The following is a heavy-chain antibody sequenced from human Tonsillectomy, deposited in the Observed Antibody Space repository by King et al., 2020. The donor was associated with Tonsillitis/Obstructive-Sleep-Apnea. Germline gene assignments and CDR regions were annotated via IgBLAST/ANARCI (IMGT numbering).Heavy chain of an antibody. CDR2: INHSGST. V-gene: IGHV4-34*01. J-gene: IGHJ5*02. D-gene: IGHD3-10*01. CDR3: ARGGTNYGSGTYNWFDP. CDR1: GGSFSGYY. Sequence: QVQLQQWGAGLLKPSETLSLTCAVYGGSFSGYYWSWLRQPPGKGLEWIGEINHSGSTNYNPSLKSRVTISVDTSKNQFSLKLSSVTAADTAVYYCARGGTNYGSGTYNWFDPWGQGTLVTVSS.